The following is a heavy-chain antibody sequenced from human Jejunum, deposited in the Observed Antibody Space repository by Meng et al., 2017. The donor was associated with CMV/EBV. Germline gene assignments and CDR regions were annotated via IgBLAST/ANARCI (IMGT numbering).Heavy chain of an antibody. D-gene: IGHD5-12*01. CDR3: AVDIVPAMGPGTPLTTNY. V-gene: IGHV4-34*01. Sequence: VPLPAEGGGLLRPPETLSLPFAVYGGSFRGYYWNWIRQPPGKGLEWIGEINHSGTTNYNPSLKSRVTISVDTSKNQFSLKLSSVTAADTAVYYCAVDIVPAMGPGTPLTTNYWGQGTLVTVSS. CDR2: INHSGTT. CDR1: GGSFRGYY. J-gene: IGHJ4*02.